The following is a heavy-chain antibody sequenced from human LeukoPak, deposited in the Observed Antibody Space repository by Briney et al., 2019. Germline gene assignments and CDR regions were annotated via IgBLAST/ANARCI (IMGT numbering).Heavy chain of an antibody. Sequence: PGGSLRLSCAASGFTFNNYAMSWVRQAPGKGLEWVSAISGSGGSTYYADSVKCRFTISRDNSKNTLYLQMNSLRSEDTAVYYCAKLSYYGSGSYFDYWGQEPWSPSPQ. CDR1: GFTFNNYA. J-gene: IGHJ4*01. CDR3: AKLSYYGSGSYFDY. CDR2: ISGSGGST. V-gene: IGHV3-23*01. D-gene: IGHD3-10*01.